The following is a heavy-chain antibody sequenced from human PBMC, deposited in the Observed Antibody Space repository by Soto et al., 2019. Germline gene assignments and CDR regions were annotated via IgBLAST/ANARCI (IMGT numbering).Heavy chain of an antibody. D-gene: IGHD2-21*02. Sequence: PVESLKISCKGSGYSFTSYWIGWVRQMPGKGLEWMGIIYPGDSDTRYSPSFQGQVTISADKSISTAYLQWSSLKASDTAMYYCARHWGVYCGGDCYADYWGQGTLVTVSS. CDR2: IYPGDSDT. CDR1: GYSFTSYW. J-gene: IGHJ4*02. CDR3: ARHWGVYCGGDCYADY. V-gene: IGHV5-51*01.